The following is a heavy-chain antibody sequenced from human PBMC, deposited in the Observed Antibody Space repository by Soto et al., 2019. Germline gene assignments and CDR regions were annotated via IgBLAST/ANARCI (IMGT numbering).Heavy chain of an antibody. J-gene: IGHJ4*02. V-gene: IGHV3-7*03. CDR3: ATSIAAPGTN. CDR1: GFTFSGYW. D-gene: IGHD6-13*01. CDR2: IKEDGSEK. Sequence: PGGSLRLSCAASGFTFSGYWMSWVRQAPGKGLEWVANIKEDGSEKYYVDSVKGRFTISRDNAKNSLYLQMNSLRAEDTAVYYCATSIAAPGTNWGQGTLVTVSS.